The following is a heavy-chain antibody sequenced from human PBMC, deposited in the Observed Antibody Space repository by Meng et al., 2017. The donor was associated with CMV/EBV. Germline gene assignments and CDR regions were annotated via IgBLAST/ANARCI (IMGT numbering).Heavy chain of an antibody. CDR3: ARGPISPRYCSSTSCRYWFDP. J-gene: IGHJ5*02. D-gene: IGHD2-2*01. Sequence: ASVTVSCKASGYTFTSYDIHWVRQATGQGLEWMGWMNPTSGNTGYAQKFQGRVTITRNTSISTAYMELSSLRSEDTAVYYCARGPISPRYCSSTSCRYWFDPWGQGTLVTVSS. CDR2: MNPTSGNT. V-gene: IGHV1-8*03. CDR1: GYTFTSYD.